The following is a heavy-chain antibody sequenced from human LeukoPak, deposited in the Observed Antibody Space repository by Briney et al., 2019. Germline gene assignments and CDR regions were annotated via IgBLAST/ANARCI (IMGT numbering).Heavy chain of an antibody. Sequence: PGGSLRLSCAASGFTFTIFGLNWVRQAPGKGPEWVSYIDARSGITYYADSVQGRFTISRDDARESVFLQMDGLRVDDTAVYHCARTYDFGRGPPGDAFDNWGPGTWVIVSA. J-gene: IGHJ3*02. CDR2: IDARSGIT. D-gene: IGHD3-3*01. CDR1: GFTFTIFG. CDR3: ARTYDFGRGPPGDAFDN. V-gene: IGHV3-48*01.